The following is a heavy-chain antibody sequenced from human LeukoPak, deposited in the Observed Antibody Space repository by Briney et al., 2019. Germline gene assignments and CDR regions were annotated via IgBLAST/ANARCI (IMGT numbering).Heavy chain of an antibody. Sequence: SETLSLTCTVSGGSISSYYWSWIRQPPGKGLEWIGYIYYSGSTNYNPSLKSRVTISVDTSKNQFSLKLSSVTAADTAVYYCARHGYSYGYGFDCWGQGTLVTVSS. CDR2: IYYSGST. CDR3: ARHGYSYGYGFDC. V-gene: IGHV4-59*08. CDR1: GGSISSYY. D-gene: IGHD5-18*01. J-gene: IGHJ4*02.